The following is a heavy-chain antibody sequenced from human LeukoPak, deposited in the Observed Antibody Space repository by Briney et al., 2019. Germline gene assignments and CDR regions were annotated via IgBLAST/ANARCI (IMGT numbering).Heavy chain of an antibody. Sequence: ASVKVSCKASGYTFTSYYMHWVGQAAGQGLEWMGIINPRGGSTRYAPKLQGRVTMTRDTSTSTVYMDLSRLRSEDTAVYYCARASHDTSGYPGYWGQGTLVTVSS. CDR1: GYTFTSYY. V-gene: IGHV1-46*01. CDR2: INPRGGST. D-gene: IGHD3-22*01. J-gene: IGHJ4*02. CDR3: ARASHDTSGYPGY.